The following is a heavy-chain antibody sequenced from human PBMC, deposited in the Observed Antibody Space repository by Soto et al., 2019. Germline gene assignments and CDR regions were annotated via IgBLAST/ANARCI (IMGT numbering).Heavy chain of an antibody. J-gene: IGHJ4*02. V-gene: IGHV1-18*01. CDR3: ARGSWYSGGWYLFDY. CDR2: ISTYNGNT. D-gene: IGHD6-19*01. CDR1: GHTFTSYG. Sequence: ASVKVSCKASGHTFTSYGISWVRQAPGQGLEWMGWISTYNGNTNYAQKLQGRVTMTTDTSTSTAYMELRSLSSDDTAVFYCARGSWYSGGWYLFDYWGQGTLVIVSS.